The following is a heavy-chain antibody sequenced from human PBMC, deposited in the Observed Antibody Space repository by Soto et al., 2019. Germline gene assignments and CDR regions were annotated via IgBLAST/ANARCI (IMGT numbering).Heavy chain of an antibody. D-gene: IGHD3-10*01. CDR3: ATSSGSGYRAFDF. Sequence: QVQLVQSGAEVKRPGSSVKVSCKASGDTFNFYSINWVRQAPGLGLEWMGRVNPILSMSNYAQRFQGRVTMTADKSTTTAYVELSGLRSEDTAIYYCATSSGSGYRAFDFWGQGALVTVSS. V-gene: IGHV1-69*04. CDR1: GDTFNFYS. CDR2: VNPILSMS. J-gene: IGHJ4*02.